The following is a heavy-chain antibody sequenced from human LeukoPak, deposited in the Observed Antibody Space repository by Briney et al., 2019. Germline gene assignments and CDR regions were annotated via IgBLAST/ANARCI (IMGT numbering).Heavy chain of an antibody. Sequence: ASVKVSCKASGGTFSSYAISWVRQAPGQGLEWMGWINPNSGGTNYAQKFQGRVTMTRDTSISTAYMELSRLRSDDTAVFYCARGVLDYWGQGTLVTVSS. CDR1: GGTFSSYA. D-gene: IGHD3-10*01. CDR2: INPNSGGT. CDR3: ARGVLDY. V-gene: IGHV1-2*02. J-gene: IGHJ4*02.